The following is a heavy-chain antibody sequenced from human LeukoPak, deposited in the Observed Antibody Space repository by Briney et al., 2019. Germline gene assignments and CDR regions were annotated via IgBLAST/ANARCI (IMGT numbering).Heavy chain of an antibody. D-gene: IGHD5-18*01. Sequence: GGSLRLSCAASGFTFSSYSMNWVRQAPGKGLEWVSYIDSGSGTIYYADSVKDRFTISRDNAKNSLYLQMNSLRDEDTAVYSCARDGAMDGPDFDYWGQGTLVTVSS. V-gene: IGHV3-48*02. CDR2: IDSGSGTI. CDR3: ARDGAMDGPDFDY. CDR1: GFTFSSYS. J-gene: IGHJ4*02.